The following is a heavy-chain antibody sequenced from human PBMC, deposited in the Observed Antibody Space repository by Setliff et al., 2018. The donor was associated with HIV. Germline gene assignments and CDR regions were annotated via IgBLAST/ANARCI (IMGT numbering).Heavy chain of an antibody. V-gene: IGHV3-53*01. Sequence: GGSLRLSCAVSGFTVSSDYMSWVRQAPGKGLQWVSLIYREGTTYYADSVKGRFTISRDNAKSSLFLHMHSLRAEDTAVYYCARDRQDRGNYFDFWGRGTLVTVSS. CDR1: GFTVSSDY. CDR3: ARDRQDRGNYFDF. CDR2: IYREGTT. D-gene: IGHD3-10*01. J-gene: IGHJ4*02.